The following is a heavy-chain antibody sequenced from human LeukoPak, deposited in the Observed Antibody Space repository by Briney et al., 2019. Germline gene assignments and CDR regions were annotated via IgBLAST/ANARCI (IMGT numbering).Heavy chain of an antibody. J-gene: IGHJ4*02. V-gene: IGHV3-30*03. CDR2: ISYGGSNE. Sequence: PGTSLRLSCAAPGFTFSNYGMHWVRQVPGKGLEWVALISYGGSNEYYARSVKGRFTISRDNSKNTLYLQMNSLRAEDTAVYYCASSGSIAARLTYWGQGTLVTVSS. CDR3: ASSGSIAARLTY. D-gene: IGHD6-6*01. CDR1: GFTFSNYG.